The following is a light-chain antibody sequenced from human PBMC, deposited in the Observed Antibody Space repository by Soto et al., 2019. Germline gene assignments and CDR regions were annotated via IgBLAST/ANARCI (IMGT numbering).Light chain of an antibody. CDR2: WAS. J-gene: IGKJ1*01. CDR1: QSVLYSTNNKNY. CDR3: QQYYSTPWT. Sequence: IVVPQSPDSVAGSLGDRASINWKSSQSVLYSTNNKNYLGWYQQKPRQPPKLLIYWASTRESGVPDRFSGRGSGTDFTLTISSLQAEDVAVYYCQQYYSTPWTFGQGTKVDIK. V-gene: IGKV4-1*01.